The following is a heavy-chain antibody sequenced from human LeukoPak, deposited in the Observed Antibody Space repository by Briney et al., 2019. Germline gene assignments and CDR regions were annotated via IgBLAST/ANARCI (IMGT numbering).Heavy chain of an antibody. J-gene: IGHJ6*02. V-gene: IGHV3-30*18. CDR1: GFTLSSYG. CDR2: ISYDGSNK. Sequence: GGSLRLSCAASGFTLSSYGMHWVRQAPGKGLEWVAVISYDGSNKYYADSVKGRFTISRDNSKNTLYLQMNSLRAEDTAVYYCAKDSESYYYDSSGYLDVWGQGTTVTVSS. CDR3: AKDSESYYYDSSGYLDV. D-gene: IGHD3-22*01.